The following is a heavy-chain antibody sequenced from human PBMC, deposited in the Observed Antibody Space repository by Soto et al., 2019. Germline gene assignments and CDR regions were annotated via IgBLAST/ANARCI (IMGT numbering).Heavy chain of an antibody. J-gene: IGHJ4*02. Sequence: QVQLVQSGAEEKKPGASVKGSCKASGYTFTNYATHWVRQAPGQRLEWMGWINAGNGNTKYSQKFQGRVTITRDTSASTAYMELSSLRSEDTAVYYCARVSGYYLPDYWGQGTLVTVSS. CDR2: INAGNGNT. CDR3: ARVSGYYLPDY. V-gene: IGHV1-3*05. CDR1: GYTFTNYA. D-gene: IGHD5-12*01.